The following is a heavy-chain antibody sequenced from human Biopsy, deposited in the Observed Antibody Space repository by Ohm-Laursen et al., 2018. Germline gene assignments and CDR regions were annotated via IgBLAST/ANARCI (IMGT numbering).Heavy chain of an antibody. D-gene: IGHD3-16*01. CDR1: GASINTGGYY. CDR3: TRAGGGKIYGL. V-gene: IGHV4-31*02. CDR2: IRYSGNT. J-gene: IGHJ4*02. Sequence: SHTPSLTRSVSGASINTGGYYWTWIRQHPGTGLEWIGYIRYSGNTLYNPSLKSRLTISVDTSRNQFSLKLTPVTAADTALYYCTRAGGGKIYGLWGQGTLVTVSS.